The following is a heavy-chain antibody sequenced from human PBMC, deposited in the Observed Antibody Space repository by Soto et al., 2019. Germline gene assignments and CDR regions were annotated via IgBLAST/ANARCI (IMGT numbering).Heavy chain of an antibody. CDR1: GGTFSNYA. CDR3: ARVEAVAGLYNYHGLDV. V-gene: IGHV1-69*12. CDR2: IVPIFGTT. D-gene: IGHD6-19*01. Sequence: QVQLVQSGAEVKKPGSSVKVSCKISGGTFSNYAIDWVRLAPGLGLEWMGGIVPIFGTTYYTQKFQGRATIIADDSTTPAYLEMSSLRSEDTAIYYCARVEAVAGLYNYHGLDVWGQGTAVTVSS. J-gene: IGHJ6*02.